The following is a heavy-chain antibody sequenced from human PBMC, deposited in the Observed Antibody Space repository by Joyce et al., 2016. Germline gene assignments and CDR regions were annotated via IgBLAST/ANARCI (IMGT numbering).Heavy chain of an antibody. CDR1: GFTFITYA. CDR3: ARENYDILAGYTTYYYYGMDV. D-gene: IGHD3-9*01. Sequence: EVQLVESGGGLVQPGGSLRLSCEASGFTFITYAMNWVRQAPGKGLEWISYISSSSRTIDYADTVKSRFTISRDNAKKSLYLQMNSLRDEGTAVYYCARENYDILAGYTTYYYYGMDVWGQGTTVTVSS. CDR2: ISSSSRTI. J-gene: IGHJ6*02. V-gene: IGHV3-48*02.